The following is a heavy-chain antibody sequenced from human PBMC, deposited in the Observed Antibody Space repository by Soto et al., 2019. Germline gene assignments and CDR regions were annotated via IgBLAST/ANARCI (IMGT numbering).Heavy chain of an antibody. CDR3: AREMVRGVGSDY. CDR2: ISTYNGNT. CDR1: GYTFTSYG. D-gene: IGHD3-10*01. Sequence: AASVKVSCKASGYTFTSYGISWVRQAPGQGLEWMGWISTYNGNTKYAQKLQGRVTMTTDTSTSTAYMELRSLRSDDTAVFYCAREMVRGVGSDYWGQGTLVTSPQ. J-gene: IGHJ4*02. V-gene: IGHV1-18*01.